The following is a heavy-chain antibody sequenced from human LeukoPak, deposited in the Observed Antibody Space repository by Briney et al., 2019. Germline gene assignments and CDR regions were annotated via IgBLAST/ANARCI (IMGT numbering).Heavy chain of an antibody. Sequence: SQTLPLTCAISGDSVPSNSAAWNWVRQSPERGLEWLGRTFYRSKWYNEYAVSVKGRITINPDTSKNQFSLQVNSVTPDDTAVYYCARGVERIDYWGQGTLVTVSS. V-gene: IGHV6-1*01. CDR3: ARGVERIDY. CDR1: GDSVPSNSAA. J-gene: IGHJ4*02. D-gene: IGHD1-1*01. CDR2: TFYRSKWYN.